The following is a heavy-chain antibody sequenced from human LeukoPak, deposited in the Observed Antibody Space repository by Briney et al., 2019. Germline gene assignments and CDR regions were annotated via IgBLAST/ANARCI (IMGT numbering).Heavy chain of an antibody. CDR3: ARDSIGSGWYTD. V-gene: IGHV3-30*03. CDR1: GFTFSSYG. J-gene: IGHJ4*02. D-gene: IGHD6-19*01. Sequence: GGSLRLSCAASGFTFSSYGMHWVRQAPGKGLEWVAVISYDGSNKYYADSVKGRFTISRDNSKNTLYLQMNSLRADDTAVYYCARDSIGSGWYTDWGQGTLVTVSS. CDR2: ISYDGSNK.